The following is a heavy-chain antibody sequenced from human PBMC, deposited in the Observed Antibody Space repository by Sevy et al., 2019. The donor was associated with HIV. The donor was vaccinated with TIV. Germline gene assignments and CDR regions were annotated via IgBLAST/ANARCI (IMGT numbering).Heavy chain of an antibody. D-gene: IGHD3-3*01. CDR2: ISSNGGST. CDR3: VKDLGLYYAFWSGFHY. CDR1: GFTFSSYA. Sequence: GGSLRLSCSASGFTFSSYAMHWVRQAPGKGLEYVSAISSNGGSTYYADSVKGRFTISRDNSKNTLYLQMSSLRAEDTAVYYCVKDLGLYYAFWSGFHYWGQGTLVTVSS. J-gene: IGHJ4*02. V-gene: IGHV3-64D*06.